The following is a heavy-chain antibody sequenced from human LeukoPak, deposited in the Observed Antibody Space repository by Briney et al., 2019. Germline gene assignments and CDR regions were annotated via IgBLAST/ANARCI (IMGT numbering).Heavy chain of an antibody. V-gene: IGHV1-2*02. CDR1: GYTHTGYH. J-gene: IGHJ5*02. CDR3: TRHRVRAVAGMGNWFGP. CDR2: INHNSGGT. Sequence: SVQDSCKASGYTHTGYHMHWVGQAPGQGVAGMGWINHNSGGTNYDQKFQGRVTMTRDTSISTAYMELSRLRSDDTAVYYCTRHRVRAVAGMGNWFGPWGQGTLVTVSS. D-gene: IGHD6-19*01.